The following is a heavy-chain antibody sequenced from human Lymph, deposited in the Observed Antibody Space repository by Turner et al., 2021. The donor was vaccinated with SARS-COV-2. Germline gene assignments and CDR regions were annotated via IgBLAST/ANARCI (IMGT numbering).Heavy chain of an antibody. Sequence: QVQLQESGPGLVRPSETLSLTCTVSVVSISSQSWSWIRQSTGRGLEWIGYFYKIGSIDYNPTLRSRVTRSVDTSKNQLSLNLISMTAADTAVYYCARHQGSTSGYDHGMNVWCQGSAVIVSS. V-gene: IGHV4-59*08. D-gene: IGHD1-1*01. CDR3: ARHQGSTSGYDHGMNV. J-gene: IGHJ6*02. CDR1: VVSISSQS. CDR2: FYKIGSI.